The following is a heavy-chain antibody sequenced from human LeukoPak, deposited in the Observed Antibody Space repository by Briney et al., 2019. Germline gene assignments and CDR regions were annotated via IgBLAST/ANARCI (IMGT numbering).Heavy chain of an antibody. CDR1: GGSFSSSSYY. J-gene: IGHJ3*02. CDR2: IYYSGST. Sequence: SDTLSLTCTVSGGSFSSSSYYWVRMRQPPGKGLEWFGSIYYSGSTYYNPSLKSRVTISVDTSKNQFSLKLSSVTAADTAVYYCARESPSGGGVDAFDIWGQGTMVTVSS. V-gene: IGHV4-39*07. D-gene: IGHD3-3*01. CDR3: ARESPSGGGVDAFDI.